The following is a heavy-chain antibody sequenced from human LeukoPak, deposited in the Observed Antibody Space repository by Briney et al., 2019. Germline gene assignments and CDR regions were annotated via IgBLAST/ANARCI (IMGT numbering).Heavy chain of an antibody. Sequence: SVKVSCKASGATFSSYAITWLRQAPGQGLEWRGRIIPIFGTANYAQKFQGRVTITTDESTSTAYMELSSLRSEDTAVYYCARDKRARGYCSGGSCYLSYFDYWGQGTLVTVSS. CDR3: ARDKRARGYCSGGSCYLSYFDY. V-gene: IGHV1-69*05. J-gene: IGHJ4*02. D-gene: IGHD2-15*01. CDR2: IIPIFGTA. CDR1: GATFSSYA.